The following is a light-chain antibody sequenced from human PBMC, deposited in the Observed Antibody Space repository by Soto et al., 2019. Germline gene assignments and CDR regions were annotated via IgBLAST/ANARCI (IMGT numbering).Light chain of an antibody. CDR3: CSFAGSSDV. CDR2: EVT. V-gene: IGLV2-14*01. CDR1: SIDVGLYNY. Sequence: QSALTQPASVSGSPGQSITISCTGTSIDVGLYNYVSWYQQHPGKAPKLMIYEVTNRPSGVSNRFSGSKSGNTASLTISGLQAEDEADYYCCSFAGSSDVFGTGTKVTVL. J-gene: IGLJ1*01.